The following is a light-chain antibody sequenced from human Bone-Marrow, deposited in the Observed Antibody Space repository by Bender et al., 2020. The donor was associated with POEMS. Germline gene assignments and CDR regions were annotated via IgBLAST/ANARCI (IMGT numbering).Light chain of an antibody. CDR3: SSYTTLSTVI. J-gene: IGLJ2*01. Sequence: QSALTQPPSASGSPGQSVTLSCSGTSSDVGGYNYVSWYQQHPGKAPQLIIYDVTKRPSGVSHRFSGSKSGNTASLTISRVQGEDEAHYFCSSYTTLSTVIFGGGTELTVL. CDR2: DVT. CDR1: SSDVGGYNY. V-gene: IGLV2-8*01.